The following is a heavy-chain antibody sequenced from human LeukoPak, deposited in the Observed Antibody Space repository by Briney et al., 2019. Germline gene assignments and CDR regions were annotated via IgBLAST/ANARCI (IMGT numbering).Heavy chain of an antibody. CDR3: ARDCPHNTAMVNCADFDY. Sequence: GGSLRLSCAASGFTFSSYGMHWVRQAPGKGLEWVAFIRYDGSNKYYADSVKGRFTISRDNAKNSLYLQMNSLRAEDTAVYYCARDCPHNTAMVNCADFDYWGQGTLVTVSS. D-gene: IGHD5-18*01. CDR2: IRYDGSNK. V-gene: IGHV3-30*02. CDR1: GFTFSSYG. J-gene: IGHJ4*02.